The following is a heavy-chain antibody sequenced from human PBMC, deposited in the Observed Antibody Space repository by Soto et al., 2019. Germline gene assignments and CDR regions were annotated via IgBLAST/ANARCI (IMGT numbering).Heavy chain of an antibody. CDR3: AKAAGYDFWSGYYTYGMDV. V-gene: IGHV3-23*01. D-gene: IGHD3-3*01. Sequence: GSLRPSCAASGFTFSIYAMSWVRQAPGKGLEWVSAISGIGGSTYYADSVKGRFTISRDNSKNTLYLQMNSLRAEDTAVYYCAKAAGYDFWSGYYTYGMDVWGQGTTVTVSS. CDR2: ISGIGGST. CDR1: GFTFSIYA. J-gene: IGHJ6*02.